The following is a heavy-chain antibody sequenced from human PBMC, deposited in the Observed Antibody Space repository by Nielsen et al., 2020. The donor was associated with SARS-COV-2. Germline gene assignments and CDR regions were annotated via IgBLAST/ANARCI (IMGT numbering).Heavy chain of an antibody. Sequence: GESLKISCAASGFTFSFYDIHWVRQAPGEGLEWVAYIWAVGATEHYAESVKGRFTVSRDASKNTVYLQMNSLRAADSAVYYCAKDLGPDAGYTDFNDYFDSWGQGTLVTVSS. CDR3: AKDLGPDAGYTDFNDYFDS. D-gene: IGHD3-16*02. J-gene: IGHJ4*02. CDR1: GFTFSFYD. CDR2: IWAVGATE. V-gene: IGHV3-30*02.